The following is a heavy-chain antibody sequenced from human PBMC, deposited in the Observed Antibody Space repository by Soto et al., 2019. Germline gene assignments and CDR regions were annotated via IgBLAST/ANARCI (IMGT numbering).Heavy chain of an antibody. V-gene: IGHV4-31*03. Sequence: QVHLQESGPGLVKPSQTLSLTCTVSGVSISSGESYWAWIRQTPGKGLECIGHIHFSGNIIYNPSLTGRLTISVDTSKNQFSLNLASVTAADTAVYYCARGPDRAKAGYWGQGTLVIVSS. CDR3: ARGPDRAKAGY. D-gene: IGHD6-25*01. CDR2: IHFSGNI. CDR1: GVSISSGESY. J-gene: IGHJ4*02.